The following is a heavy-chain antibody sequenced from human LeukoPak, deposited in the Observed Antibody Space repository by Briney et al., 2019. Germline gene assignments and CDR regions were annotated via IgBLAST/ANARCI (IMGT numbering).Heavy chain of an antibody. Sequence: GGSLRLSCAASGFTFSSYWMHWVRQAPGKGLEWVSAISGSGGSTYYADSVKGRFTISRDNSKNTLYLQMNSLRAEDTAVYYCALGGPGSGWYYFDYWGQGTLVTVSS. CDR2: ISGSGGST. CDR3: ALGGPGSGWYYFDY. V-gene: IGHV3-23*01. CDR1: GFTFSSYW. D-gene: IGHD6-19*01. J-gene: IGHJ4*02.